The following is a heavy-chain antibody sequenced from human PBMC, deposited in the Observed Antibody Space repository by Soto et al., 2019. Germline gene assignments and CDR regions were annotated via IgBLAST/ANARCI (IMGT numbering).Heavy chain of an antibody. D-gene: IGHD1-26*01. CDR3: AKDRVILVGAKIDY. CDR2: ISGSGDTS. J-gene: IGHJ4*02. CDR1: GFTFSNYA. V-gene: IGHV3-23*01. Sequence: GGSLRLSCAASGFTFSNYAMSWVRQAPGKGLEWVSSISGSGDTSYYADSVKGRFTISRDSSKNTLYLQMNSLRAEDTAVYYCAKDRVILVGAKIDYWGQGTLVTVSS.